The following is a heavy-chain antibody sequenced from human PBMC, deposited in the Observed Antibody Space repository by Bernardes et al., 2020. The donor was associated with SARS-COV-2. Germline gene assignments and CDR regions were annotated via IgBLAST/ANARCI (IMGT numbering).Heavy chain of an antibody. CDR1: GLPFRSYG. D-gene: IGHD1-7*01. V-gene: IGHV3-30*03. CDR2: ISDDGNDK. CDR3: VGGLGTMPLFDY. J-gene: IGHJ4*02. Sequence: GGSLRLSCEVSGLPFRSYGMHWVRQAPGKGLEWVAVISDDGNDKFYGDFGKGRFSISRDNSKNKLFLQMDRLRPDDTAFYYCVGGLGTMPLFDYWGQGTLVIVSS.